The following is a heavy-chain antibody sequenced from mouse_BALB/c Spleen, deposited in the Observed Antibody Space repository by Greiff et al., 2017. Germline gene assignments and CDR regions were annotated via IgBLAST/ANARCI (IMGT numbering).Heavy chain of an antibody. V-gene: IGHV1-9*01. CDR2: ILPGSGST. CDR1: GYIFSSYW. CDR3: ARAIHYYGSFDY. Sequence: QVQLQQSGAELMKPGASVKISCKATGYIFSSYWIEWVKQRPGHGLEWIGEILPGSGSTNYNEKFKGKATFTADTSSNTAYMQLSSLTSEDSAVYYCARAIHYYGSFDYWGQGTTLTVSS. D-gene: IGHD1-2*01. J-gene: IGHJ2*01.